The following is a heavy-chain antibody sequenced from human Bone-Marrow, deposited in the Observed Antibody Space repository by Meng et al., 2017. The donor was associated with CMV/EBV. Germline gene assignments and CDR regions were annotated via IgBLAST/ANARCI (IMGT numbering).Heavy chain of an antibody. CDR1: DDSISSYY. CDR2: LYHTGNT. J-gene: IGHJ6*02. CDR3: VRDCSSTKCSLPGGPYNYYGMDV. Sequence: SETLSLTCSVSDDSISSYYWGWVRQPPGKGLEWIASLYHTGNTYYKPSLTRRATMSVDASKYQFSLTLDSVTAADTAVYYCVRDCSSTKCSLPGGPYNYYGMDVWGQGTTVTFSS. V-gene: IGHV4-38-2*02. D-gene: IGHD2-2*01.